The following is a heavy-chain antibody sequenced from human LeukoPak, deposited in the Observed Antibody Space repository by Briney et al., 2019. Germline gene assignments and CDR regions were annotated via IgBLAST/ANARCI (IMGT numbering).Heavy chain of an antibody. V-gene: IGHV3-30*04. Sequence: PGRSLRLSCAASAFTISSYAMDWVRQPPGKGLEWVAVISYDGSNKYNADSVRGRFTISRDNSKNTLYLQMNSLRAEDTAVYYCARGRMATIDYYYGMDVWGQGTTVTVSS. CDR3: ARGRMATIDYYYGMDV. D-gene: IGHD5-24*01. J-gene: IGHJ6*02. CDR2: ISYDGSNK. CDR1: AFTISSYA.